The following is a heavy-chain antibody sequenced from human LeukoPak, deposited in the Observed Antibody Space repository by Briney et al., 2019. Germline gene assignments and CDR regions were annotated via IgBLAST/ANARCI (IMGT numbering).Heavy chain of an antibody. CDR2: IYYNGST. J-gene: IGHJ4*02. CDR3: ARGPYFDY. V-gene: IGHV4-39*07. CDR1: GGSISGRRYY. Sequence: SETLSLTCTVSGGSISGRRYYWGWIRQPPGKGLEWIGSIYYNGSTYYNPSLKSRVTISLDTSKNQFSLKLSSVTAADTAVYCCARGPYFDYWGQGTLVTVSS.